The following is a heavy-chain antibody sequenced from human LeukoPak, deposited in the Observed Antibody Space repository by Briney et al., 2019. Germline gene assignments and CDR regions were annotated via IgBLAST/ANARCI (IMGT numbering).Heavy chain of an antibody. J-gene: IGHJ4*02. CDR2: INGGGSST. CDR1: GFTISNYC. Sequence: AGTLRLSCAASGFTISNYCLHWVRQAPGKGLVWIARINGGGSSTNYADSVKGRFTISRDNANNTLYLQMNSLRAEDTAVYYCANDDFGASGLPDYWGQGTLVTVSS. CDR3: ANDDFGASGLPDY. D-gene: IGHD4/OR15-4a*01. V-gene: IGHV3-74*01.